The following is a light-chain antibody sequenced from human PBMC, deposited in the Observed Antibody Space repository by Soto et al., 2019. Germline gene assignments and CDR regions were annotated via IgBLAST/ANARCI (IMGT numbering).Light chain of an antibody. CDR3: LLYYGGGRV. J-gene: IGLJ2*01. V-gene: IGLV7-43*01. CDR1: TGAVTSAYY. Sequence: QAVVTQEPSVTVSPGGTVTLTCASSTGAVTSAYYPNWFQHKPGHAPRALIYNTHNKHSWTPARFSGSLLGGKAALTLSGVQPEDEAYYYCLLYYGGGRVFGGGTKLTVL. CDR2: NTH.